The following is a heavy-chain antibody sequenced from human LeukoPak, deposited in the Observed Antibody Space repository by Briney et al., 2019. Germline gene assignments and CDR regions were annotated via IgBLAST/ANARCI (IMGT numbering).Heavy chain of an antibody. CDR1: GYSFTTSW. Sequence: GESLKISCKGSGYSFTTSWIAWVRQMPGEGLEWMAIIYPGDSDNRNSPSFQGQVTISADKSISTAYLQWSSLKASDTAMYYCARHYYGSGSYNYYFDYWGQGTLVTVSS. CDR3: ARHYYGSGSYNYYFDY. CDR2: IYPGDSDN. D-gene: IGHD3-10*01. J-gene: IGHJ4*02. V-gene: IGHV5-51*01.